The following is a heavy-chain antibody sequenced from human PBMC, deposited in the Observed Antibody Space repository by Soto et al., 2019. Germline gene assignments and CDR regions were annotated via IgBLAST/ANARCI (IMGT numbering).Heavy chain of an antibody. Sequence: PWGSLRLSCAASGFTFISYGMHFFRHSPCKGLEWVAVISYDGSNKYYADSVKGRFTISRDNSKNTLYLQMNSLRAEDTAVYYCAKVHRDGYNYYYFDYWGQGTLVTVSS. CDR3: AKVHRDGYNYYYFDY. J-gene: IGHJ4*02. V-gene: IGHV3-30*18. D-gene: IGHD1-1*01. CDR1: GFTFISYG. CDR2: ISYDGSNK.